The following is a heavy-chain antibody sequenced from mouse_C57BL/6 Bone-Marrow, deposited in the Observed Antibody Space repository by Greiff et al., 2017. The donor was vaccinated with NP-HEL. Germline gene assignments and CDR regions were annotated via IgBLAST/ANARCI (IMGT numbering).Heavy chain of an antibody. CDR1: GYSFTGYF. CDR3: AREPDWNFDV. CDR2: IYPYNGDT. Sequence: EVQVVESGPELVKPGDSVKISCKASGYSFTGYFMNWVMQSHGKSLEWIGRIYPYNGDTFYNPKFKGKATLTVDKSSSTAHMELRSLTSEDSAVYYCAREPDWNFDVWGRGTTVTVSA. D-gene: IGHD6-1*01. V-gene: IGHV1-20*01. J-gene: IGHJ1*03.